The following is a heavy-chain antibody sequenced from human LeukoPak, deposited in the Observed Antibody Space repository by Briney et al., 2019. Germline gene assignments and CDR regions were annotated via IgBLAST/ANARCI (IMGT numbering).Heavy chain of an antibody. V-gene: IGHV3-30*03. D-gene: IGHD5-24*01. CDR3: ARGDGWYDC. CDR2: ISYDGSSK. CDR1: GFTFSNDG. Sequence: GGSLRLSCAASGFTFSNDGMHWVRQAPGKGLEWVAVISYDGSSKYYADSVKGRFTISRDNSKNTLYLQMNSLRAEDTAVYYCARGDGWYDCWGQGTLVTVSS. J-gene: IGHJ5*01.